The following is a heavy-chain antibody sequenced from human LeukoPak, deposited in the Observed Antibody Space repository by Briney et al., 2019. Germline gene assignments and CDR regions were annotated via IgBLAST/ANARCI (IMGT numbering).Heavy chain of an antibody. CDR3: TRDPPEFLVQQQPTPPDY. V-gene: IGHV3-49*03. Sequence: PGGSLRLSCTASGFTFGDYAMSWFRQAPGKGLEWVGFIRSKAYGGTTEYAASVKGRFTISRDDSKSIAYLQMNSLKTEDTAVYYCTRDPPEFLVQQQPTPPDYWGQGTLVTVSS. CDR1: GFTFGDYA. J-gene: IGHJ4*02. D-gene: IGHD6-13*01. CDR2: IRSKAYGGTT.